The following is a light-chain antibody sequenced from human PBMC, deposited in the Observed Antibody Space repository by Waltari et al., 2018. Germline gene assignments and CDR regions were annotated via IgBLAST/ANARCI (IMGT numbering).Light chain of an antibody. J-gene: IGLJ3*02. CDR1: SSDVGGYNY. CDR3: GSYTLINTLVV. CDR2: GVS. V-gene: IGLV2-14*01. Sequence: QSALTQPASVSGSPGQSIPISCPGTSSDVGGYNYVSWYQQHPGKAPKLIIYGVSNRPSGVSARFSGSKSGNTASLTVSGLQAEDEAYYYCGSYTLINTLVVFGGGTKVTVL.